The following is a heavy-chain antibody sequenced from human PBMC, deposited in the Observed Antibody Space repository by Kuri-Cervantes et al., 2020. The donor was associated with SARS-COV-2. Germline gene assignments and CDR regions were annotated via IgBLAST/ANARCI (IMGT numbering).Heavy chain of an antibody. V-gene: IGHV1-69*06. CDR3: ARSLIVGATTPYNWFDP. CDR2: IIPFFGTA. D-gene: IGHD1-26*01. Sequence: SSVNVSCKASLCTFSSYVISWVRQAPGQGLEWMGWIIPFFGTANYAQKFQGRVTITADKSTSTAYMELSSLRSDDTPVYYCARSLIVGATTPYNWFDPWGQGTLVTVSS. J-gene: IGHJ5*02. CDR1: LCTFSSYV.